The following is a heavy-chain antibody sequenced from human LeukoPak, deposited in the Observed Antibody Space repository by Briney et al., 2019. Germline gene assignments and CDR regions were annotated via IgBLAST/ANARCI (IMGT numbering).Heavy chain of an antibody. V-gene: IGHV3-30-3*01. CDR2: ISHDGTTK. D-gene: IGHD2-2*01. J-gene: IGHJ1*01. Sequence: PGGSLRLSCAASGFTFRTYAVHWVRQAPGKGLEWVADISHDGTTKYYADSVRGRFTISRDNPKNTLYLQMDSLRPEDTAVYYCARTYCSSANCWEGGYFQYWGQGTLVTVSS. CDR3: ARTYCSSANCWEGGYFQY. CDR1: GFTFRTYA.